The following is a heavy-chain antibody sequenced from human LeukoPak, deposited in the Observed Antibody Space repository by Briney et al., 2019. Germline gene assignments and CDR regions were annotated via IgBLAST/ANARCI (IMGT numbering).Heavy chain of an antibody. V-gene: IGHV4-34*01. D-gene: IGHD6-13*01. Sequence: PSETLSLTCAVYGGSFSGYYWSWIRQPPGKGLEWIGEINHSGSTNYNPSLKSRVTISVDKSKNQFSLRLSSVTAADTAVYYCARGYSSSWVGFDYWGQGTLVTVSS. CDR1: GGSFSGYY. J-gene: IGHJ4*02. CDR2: INHSGST. CDR3: ARGYSSSWVGFDY.